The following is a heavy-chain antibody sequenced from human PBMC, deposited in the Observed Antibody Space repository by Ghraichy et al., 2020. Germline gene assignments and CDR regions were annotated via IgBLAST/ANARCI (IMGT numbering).Heavy chain of an antibody. J-gene: IGHJ6*02. CDR2: TYYRSKWYN. Sequence: SQTLSLTCAISGDSVSSNSAAWNWIRQSPSRGLEWLGRTYYRSKWYNDYAVSVKSRITINPDTSKNQFSLQLNSVTPEDTAVYYCARDRWLRFGVRYYYYYGMDVWGQGTTVTVSS. CDR1: GDSVSSNSAA. V-gene: IGHV6-1*01. CDR3: ARDRWLRFGVRYYYYYGMDV. D-gene: IGHD5-12*01.